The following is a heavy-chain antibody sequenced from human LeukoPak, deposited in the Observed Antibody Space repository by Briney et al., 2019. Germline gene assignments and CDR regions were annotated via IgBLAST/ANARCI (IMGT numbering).Heavy chain of an antibody. Sequence: GESLKISCKGSEDTFSSYWINWVRQMPGKGLEWMARIDPGDSSINYSPSFQGHVTLSVDKSITTAYLRWSSLRASDTAVYYCARQYSGSYGFDYWGQGALVTVSS. D-gene: IGHD1-26*01. J-gene: IGHJ4*02. CDR3: ARQYSGSYGFDY. CDR2: IDPGDSSI. CDR1: EDTFSSYW. V-gene: IGHV5-10-1*01.